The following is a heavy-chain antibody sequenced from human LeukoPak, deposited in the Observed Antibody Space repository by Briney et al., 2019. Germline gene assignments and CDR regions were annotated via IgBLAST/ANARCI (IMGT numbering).Heavy chain of an antibody. D-gene: IGHD5-18*01. Sequence: SETLSLTCTVSGGSISSYYWSWIRQPPGKGLEWIGYIYYSGSTNYNPSLKSRVTISEDTSKNQFSLKLSSVTAADTAVYYCARHGGYSYGVLEYFDYWGQGTLVTVSS. CDR1: GGSISSYY. CDR2: IYYSGST. V-gene: IGHV4-59*08. CDR3: ARHGGYSYGVLEYFDY. J-gene: IGHJ4*02.